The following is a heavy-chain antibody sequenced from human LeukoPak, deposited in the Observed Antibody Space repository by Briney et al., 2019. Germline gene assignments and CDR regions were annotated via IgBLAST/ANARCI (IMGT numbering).Heavy chain of an antibody. Sequence: PGGSLRLSCAASGFTVSSNYMRWVRQAPGKGLEWVSLIYSGGKTSYADSVKGRFTISRDNSRNTLYLQMNSLSAEDTAVYYCVGERAGGKRHWGQGTLVTVSS. J-gene: IGHJ4*02. D-gene: IGHD4-23*01. CDR3: VGERAGGKRH. V-gene: IGHV3-53*01. CDR2: IYSGGKT. CDR1: GFTVSSNY.